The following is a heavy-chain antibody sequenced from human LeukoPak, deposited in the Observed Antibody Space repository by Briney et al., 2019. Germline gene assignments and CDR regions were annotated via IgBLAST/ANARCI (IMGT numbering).Heavy chain of an antibody. D-gene: IGHD2-8*01. CDR1: GYTFTGYY. V-gene: IGHV1-2*02. CDR2: INPNSGGT. J-gene: IGHJ4*02. CDR3: AKDRDIVLIGGARQDY. Sequence: ASVKVSCKASGYTFTGYYMHWVRQAPGQGLEWMGWINPNSGGTNYAQKFQGRVTMTRDTSISTAYMELSRLRSDDTAVYYCAKDRDIVLIGGARQDYWGQGTLVTVSS.